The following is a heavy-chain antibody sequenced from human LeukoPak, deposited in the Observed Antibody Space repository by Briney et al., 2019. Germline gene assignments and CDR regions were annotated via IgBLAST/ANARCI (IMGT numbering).Heavy chain of an antibody. CDR2: INPNSGGT. Sequence: ASVKVSCKASGYTFTSYAMNWVRQAPGQGLEWMGWINPNSGGTNYAQKFQGRVTMTRDTSISTAYMELSRLRSDDTAVYYCARLLESPGGYYFDYWGQGTLVTVSS. CDR3: ARLLESPGGYYFDY. J-gene: IGHJ4*02. D-gene: IGHD5-24*01. CDR1: GYTFTSYA. V-gene: IGHV1-2*02.